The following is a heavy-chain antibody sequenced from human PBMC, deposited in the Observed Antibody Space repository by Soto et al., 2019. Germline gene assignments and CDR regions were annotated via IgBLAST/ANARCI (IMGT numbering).Heavy chain of an antibody. J-gene: IGHJ4*02. CDR2: IGNNGGTT. D-gene: IGHD3-10*01. CDR3: VTIISAPGAFAF. Sequence: GGNPRLSSAAYGVTFSSYAMHWVRQAPGKGLEYVSAIGNNGGTTYYADSVRGRFTVSTDISKSTVYLQMTALRPGDTAIYYFVTIISAPGAFAFCGQRSPVTGSS. V-gene: IGHV3-64D*06. CDR1: GVTFSSYA.